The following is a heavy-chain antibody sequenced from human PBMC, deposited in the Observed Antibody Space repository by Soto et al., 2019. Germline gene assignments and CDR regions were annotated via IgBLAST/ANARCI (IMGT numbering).Heavy chain of an antibody. J-gene: IGHJ5*01. Sequence: ALVKVYCKAFGYTFTGDHVDWVRQTPGQGLEWMGIIHPSGGSTSYAQKFQGRVTMTRDTSTGTVYMELNSLRDEDTAVYYCARDRCYDGTCYSASDSWGQGTLVTVSS. CDR3: ARDRCYDGTCYSASDS. D-gene: IGHD2-15*01. V-gene: IGHV1-46*01. CDR1: GYTFTGDH. CDR2: IHPSGGST.